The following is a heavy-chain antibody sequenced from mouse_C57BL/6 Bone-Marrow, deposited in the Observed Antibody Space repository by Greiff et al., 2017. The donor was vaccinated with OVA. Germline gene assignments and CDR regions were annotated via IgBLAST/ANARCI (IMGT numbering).Heavy chain of an antibody. J-gene: IGHJ1*03. V-gene: IGHV5-12*01. CDR3: ARQIYYGSSYWYFDV. CDR1: GFTFSDYY. Sequence: EVKLMESGGGLVQPGGSLKLSCAASGFTFSDYYMYWVRQTPEKRLEWVAYISNGGGSTYYPDTVKGRFTISRDNAKNTLYLQMSRLKSEDTAMYYCARQIYYGSSYWYFDVWGTGTTVTVSS. CDR2: ISNGGGST. D-gene: IGHD1-1*01.